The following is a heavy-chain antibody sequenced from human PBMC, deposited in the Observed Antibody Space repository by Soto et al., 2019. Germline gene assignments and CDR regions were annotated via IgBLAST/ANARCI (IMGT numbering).Heavy chain of an antibody. CDR3: ARARFLEWSPRSKASYYYGMDV. CDR1: GGTFSSYA. V-gene: IGHV1-69*13. CDR2: IIPIFGTA. Sequence: SVKVSCKASGGTFSSYAISWVRQAPGQGLEWMGGIIPIFGTANYAQKFQGRVTITADESTSTAYMELSSLRSEDTAVYYCARARFLEWSPRSKASYYYGMDVWGQGTTVTVSS. D-gene: IGHD3-3*01. J-gene: IGHJ6*02.